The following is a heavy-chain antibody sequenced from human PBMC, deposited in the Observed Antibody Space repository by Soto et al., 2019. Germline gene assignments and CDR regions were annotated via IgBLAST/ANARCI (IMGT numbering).Heavy chain of an antibody. CDR2: ISAYNGNT. J-gene: IGHJ4*02. CDR3: ARDPYYDFWSGNPPVDY. CDR1: GYTFTSYG. Sequence: ASVKVSCKASGYTFTSYGISWVRQAPGQGLEWMGWISAYNGNTNYAQKLQGRVTMTTDTCTSTAYMELRSLRSDDTAVYYCARDPYYDFWSGNPPVDYWGQGTLVTVSS. D-gene: IGHD3-3*01. V-gene: IGHV1-18*01.